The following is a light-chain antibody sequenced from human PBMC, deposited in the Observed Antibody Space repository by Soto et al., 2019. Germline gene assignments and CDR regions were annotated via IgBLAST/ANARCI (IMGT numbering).Light chain of an antibody. CDR2: KAS. CDR3: QQYDVFSP. J-gene: IGKJ1*01. V-gene: IGKV1-5*03. Sequence: IQISQSPSTLSASVGGIVTITCRASQSVSSWVAWYQQKPGLAPKLLIYKASTLQSGVSSRFSGSGYGTVFTLTISRLQPDDSATYYCQQYDVFSPFGQGTKVEIK. CDR1: QSVSSW.